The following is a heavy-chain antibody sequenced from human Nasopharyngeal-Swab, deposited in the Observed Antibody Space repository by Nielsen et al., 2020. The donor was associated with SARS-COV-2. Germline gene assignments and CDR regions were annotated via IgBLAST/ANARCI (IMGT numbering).Heavy chain of an antibody. V-gene: IGHV3-30*03. CDR1: RFTFSRWP. J-gene: IGHJ4*02. Sequence: GESLKISCVASRFTFSRWPMHWVRQAPGKGLEWVTVISSDGSDKQYVDSVKGRFTISRDNSKNTLYLQMKSLRADDTGVYYCASLRADTPDFAYLGQGTLVTVSS. CDR3: ASLRADTPDFAY. D-gene: IGHD2-15*01. CDR2: ISSDGSDK.